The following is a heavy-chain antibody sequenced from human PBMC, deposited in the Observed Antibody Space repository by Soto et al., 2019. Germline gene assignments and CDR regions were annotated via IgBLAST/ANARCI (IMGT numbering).Heavy chain of an antibody. CDR2: ISTAVGAI. D-gene: IGHD6-13*01. CDR3: AKDRTAAARNFDY. V-gene: IGHV3-23*01. Sequence: GGSLRLSCAVSGFTFSNHAMSWVRQAPGKGLEWVSAISTAVGAIYYADSVKGRFTISRDDSNNTLYLQMDSLRAEDTAVYYCAKDRTAAARNFDYWGQGTLVTVSS. J-gene: IGHJ4*02. CDR1: GFTFSNHA.